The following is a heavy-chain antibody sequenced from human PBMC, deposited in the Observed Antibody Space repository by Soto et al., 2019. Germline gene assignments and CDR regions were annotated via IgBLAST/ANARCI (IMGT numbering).Heavy chain of an antibody. Sequence: SETLSLTCTVSGGSISSGGYYWSWIRQHPGKGLAWIGYIYYSGSTYYNPSLKSRVTISVDTSKNQFSLKLSSVTAADTAVYYCARGVRAYDFWSGYYITNWFDPWGQGTLVTVSS. V-gene: IGHV4-31*03. J-gene: IGHJ5*02. D-gene: IGHD3-3*01. CDR1: GGSISSGGYY. CDR2: IYYSGST. CDR3: ARGVRAYDFWSGYYITNWFDP.